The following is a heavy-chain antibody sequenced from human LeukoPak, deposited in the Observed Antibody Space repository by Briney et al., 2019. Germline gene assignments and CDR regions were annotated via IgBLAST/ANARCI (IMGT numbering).Heavy chain of an antibody. D-gene: IGHD3-10*01. V-gene: IGHV4-34*01. J-gene: IGHJ5*02. CDR3: ARSGRAHRGVILNWFDP. CDR2: INHSGST. Sequence: SETLSLTCAVYGGSFSGYYWSWIRQPPGKGLEWIGEINHSGSTNYNPSLKSRVTISVDTSKNQFSLKLSSVTAADTAVYYCARSGRAHRGVILNWFDPWGQGTLVTVSS. CDR1: GGSFSGYY.